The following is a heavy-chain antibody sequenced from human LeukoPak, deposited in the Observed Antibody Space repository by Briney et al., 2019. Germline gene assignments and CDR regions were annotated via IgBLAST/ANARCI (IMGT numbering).Heavy chain of an antibody. CDR2: VDPEDAER. Sequence: ASVKVSCKVSGYTLTELSIHWMRQAPGKGLEWMGGVDPEDAERIYAQRLQGRVTMTEDPSTDTAYMELSSLRSEDTAVYYCATDKRQYNILTAYFKAEYFQYWGQGTLVTVSA. D-gene: IGHD3-9*01. CDR1: GYTLTELS. J-gene: IGHJ1*01. CDR3: ATDKRQYNILTAYFKAEYFQY. V-gene: IGHV1-24*01.